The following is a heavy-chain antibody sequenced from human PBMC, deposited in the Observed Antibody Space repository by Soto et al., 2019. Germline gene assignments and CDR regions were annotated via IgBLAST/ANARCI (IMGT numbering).Heavy chain of an antibody. D-gene: IGHD4-17*01. CDR1: GGSVSSGSYY. CDR3: ATEPPTVTNYYYYALDV. V-gene: IGHV4-61*01. J-gene: IGHJ6*02. Sequence: QVQLQESGPGLVKPSETLSLTCTVSGGSVSSGSYYWSWIRQPPGKGLEWIGYISYSGSTNYNPSLTSRLTISVDTSTNQCSLKLSSVTAADTAVYYCATEPPTVTNYYYYALDVWGQGTPVTVSS. CDR2: ISYSGST.